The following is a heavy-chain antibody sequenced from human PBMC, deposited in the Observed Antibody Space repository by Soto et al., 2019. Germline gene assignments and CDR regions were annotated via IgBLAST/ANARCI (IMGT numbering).Heavy chain of an antibody. CDR2: IIPILGIA. CDR1: GGTFSSYT. J-gene: IGHJ4*02. CDR3: AVQGYCSGGSCYGIGY. Sequence: QVQLVQSGAEVKKPGSSVKVPCKASGGTFSSYTISWVRQAPGQGLEWMGRIIPILGIANYAQKFQGRVTITADKSTSTAYMELSSLRSEDTAVYYCAVQGYCSGGSCYGIGYWGQGTLVTVSS. D-gene: IGHD2-15*01. V-gene: IGHV1-69*02.